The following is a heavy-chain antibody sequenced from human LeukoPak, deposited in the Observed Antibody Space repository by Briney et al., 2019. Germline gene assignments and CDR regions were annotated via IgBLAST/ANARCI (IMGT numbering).Heavy chain of an antibody. D-gene: IGHD3-16*01. J-gene: IGHJ3*01. Sequence: PSDTLSLTCAVSGYSFSRGYSWGWIRQPPGKGLEWIGNIYHSESTHYNPSLKSRVTISPDTSKNQFSLKLSSVTAADTAVYYCARFDHVWETHGMDAFDLWGQGTMVTVSS. CDR3: ARFDHVWETHGMDAFDL. V-gene: IGHV4-38-2*01. CDR1: GYSFSRGYS. CDR2: IYHSEST.